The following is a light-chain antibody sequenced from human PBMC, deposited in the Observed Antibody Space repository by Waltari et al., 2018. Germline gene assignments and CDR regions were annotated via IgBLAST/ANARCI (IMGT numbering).Light chain of an antibody. J-gene: IGLJ2*01. CDR2: QDI. V-gene: IGLV3-1*01. CDR1: TLRTRY. CDR3: QSWDGSTASVV. Sequence: SYELAQPPSVSVSPGPTASITCSGDTLRTRYVCWYQQKPGQSPVLVMFQDIKRPSGIPERIFGSKSGNTATLTISGTQATDEADYYCQSWDGSTASVVFGGGTKLTVL.